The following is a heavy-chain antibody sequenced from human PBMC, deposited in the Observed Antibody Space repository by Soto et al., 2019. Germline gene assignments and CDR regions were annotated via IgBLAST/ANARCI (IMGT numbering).Heavy chain of an antibody. CDR1: GGSISSSC. Sequence: LEILSLTCAVSGGSISSSCWSWIRQPPGKGLEWIGYMYYSGSTNYNPSLKSRVTMSVDTSKNQFSLKLSSVTAADTAVYYCASHNYDILAGFYNAFDIWGQGTMVTVSS. J-gene: IGHJ3*02. CDR2: MYYSGST. V-gene: IGHV4-59*08. D-gene: IGHD3-9*01. CDR3: ASHNYDILAGFYNAFDI.